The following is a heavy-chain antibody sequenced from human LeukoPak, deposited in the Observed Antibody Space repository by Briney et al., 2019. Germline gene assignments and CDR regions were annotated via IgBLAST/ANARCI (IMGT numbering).Heavy chain of an antibody. CDR1: GGSFSTYY. CDR3: ARGPPPDFDY. J-gene: IGHJ4*02. CDR2: IYTTGIT. V-gene: IGHV4-4*07. Sequence: SETLSLTCTVSGGSFSTYYWNWIRQPAGKGLEWIGRIYTTGITNYNPSLKSRVSVSVDTSKNQFSLRLTSVTAADTAVYYCARGPPPDFDYWGQGTLVTVSS.